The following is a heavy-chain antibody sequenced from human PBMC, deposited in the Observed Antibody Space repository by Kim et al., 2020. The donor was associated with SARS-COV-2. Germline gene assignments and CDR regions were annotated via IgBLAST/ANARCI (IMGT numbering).Heavy chain of an antibody. J-gene: IGHJ4*02. D-gene: IGHD3-22*01. Sequence: GGSLRLSCAASGFTFSSYAMSWVRQAPGKGLEWVSVIYSGGSSTYYADSVKGRFTISRDNTKNTLYLQMNSLRAEDTAVYYCAKPYYYDSSGYLYYFDDWGQGTLVTVSS. V-gene: IGHV3-23*03. CDR3: AKPYYYDSSGYLYYFDD. CDR2: IYSGGSST. CDR1: GFTFSSYA.